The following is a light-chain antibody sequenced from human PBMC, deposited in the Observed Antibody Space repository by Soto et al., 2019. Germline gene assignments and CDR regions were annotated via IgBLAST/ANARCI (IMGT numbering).Light chain of an antibody. CDR1: QSISTC. CDR2: AAS. Sequence: DIQMTQSPSSLSASVGDRVSVTCRGSQSISTCLNWYQQRPGEAPKLLIYAASSLQGGVPTRFRGSGSGADFTLTIDSLQPEDVATYYCQQSYTAPRTFGQRTKVEVK. V-gene: IGKV1-39*01. CDR3: QQSYTAPRT. J-gene: IGKJ1*01.